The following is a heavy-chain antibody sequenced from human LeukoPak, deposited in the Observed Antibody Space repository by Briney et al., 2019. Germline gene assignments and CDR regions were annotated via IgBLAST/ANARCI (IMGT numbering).Heavy chain of an antibody. CDR3: AKGAVMVTAMNYFDY. Sequence: GGSLRLSCAASGFTFSSYSMNWVRQAPGKGLEWVSYISSSSTIYYSDSVKGRFTISRDNSKNTLYLQMNTLRAEDTAVYYCAKGAVMVTAMNYFDYWGQGTLVTVSS. V-gene: IGHV3-48*01. D-gene: IGHD2-21*02. J-gene: IGHJ4*02. CDR2: ISSSSTI. CDR1: GFTFSSYS.